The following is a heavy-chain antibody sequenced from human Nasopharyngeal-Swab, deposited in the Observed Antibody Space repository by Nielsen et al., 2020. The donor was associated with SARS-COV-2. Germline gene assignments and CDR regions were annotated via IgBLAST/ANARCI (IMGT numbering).Heavy chain of an antibody. V-gene: IGHV4-61*01. CDR2: IYYSGST. CDR1: GGSVSSGSYY. Sequence: LRLSCTVSGGSVSSGSYYWSWIRQPPGKGLEWIGYIYYSGSTNYNPSLKSRVTISVDTSKNQFSLKLSSVTAADPAVYYCARDHPGWFYGMDVWGQGTTVTVSS. D-gene: IGHD6-19*01. J-gene: IGHJ6*02. CDR3: ARDHPGWFYGMDV.